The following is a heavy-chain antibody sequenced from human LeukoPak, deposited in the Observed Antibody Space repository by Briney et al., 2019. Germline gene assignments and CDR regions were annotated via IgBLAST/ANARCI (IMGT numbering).Heavy chain of an antibody. CDR1: GFTSSSYA. V-gene: IGHV3-23*01. Sequence: GGSLRLSCVASGFTSSSYAMNWVRQAPGKGLEWVSAISGSGVSTYYADSVKGRFTISRDNSKNTLYLQMNSLRAEDTAVYYCAKSSTAISSTSCHSWGQGTLVTVSS. CDR3: AKSSTAISSTSCHS. D-gene: IGHD2-2*01. CDR2: ISGSGVST. J-gene: IGHJ1*01.